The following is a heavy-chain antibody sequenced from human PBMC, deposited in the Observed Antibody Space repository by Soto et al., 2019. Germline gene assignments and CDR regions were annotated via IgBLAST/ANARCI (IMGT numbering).Heavy chain of an antibody. CDR3: ASSPPRDGYNDAFDI. V-gene: IGHV5-51*01. D-gene: IGHD5-12*01. Sequence: GESLKISCKGSGYSFTSYWIGWVRQMPGKGLEWMGIIYPGDSDTRYSPSFQGQVTISADKSISTAYLQWSSLKASDTAMYYCASSPPRDGYNDAFDIWGQGTTVTVSS. CDR1: GYSFTSYW. CDR2: IYPGDSDT. J-gene: IGHJ3*02.